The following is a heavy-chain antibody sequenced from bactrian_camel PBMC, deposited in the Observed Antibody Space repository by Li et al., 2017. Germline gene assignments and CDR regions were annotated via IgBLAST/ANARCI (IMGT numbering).Heavy chain of an antibody. V-gene: IGHV3S40*01. CDR3: AARLSGLVVHITTPVDY. J-gene: IGHJ4*01. Sequence: DVQLVESGGALVQPGDSLRLSCTASGYTYNTKCIGWFRQAPGKEREGVASIVRGTGRTNYADSVKGRFTISKDNAENTLFLQMNSLKPEDTAVYYCAARLSGLVVHITTPVDYWGQGTQVTVS. CDR1: GYTYNTKC. CDR2: IVRGTGRT. D-gene: IGHD2*01.